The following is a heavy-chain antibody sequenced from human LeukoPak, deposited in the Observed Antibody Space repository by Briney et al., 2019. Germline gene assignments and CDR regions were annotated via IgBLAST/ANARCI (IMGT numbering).Heavy chain of an antibody. CDR3: AIHTMVRGYSDY. CDR1: GFTFNTYY. Sequence: GGSLRLSCAASGFTFNTYYMSWVRQAPGTGLEWVANIKQDGSEKYYVDSVKGRFTISRDNAKNSLYLQMNSLRAEDTALYYCAIHTMVRGYSDYWGQGTLVTVSS. J-gene: IGHJ4*02. CDR2: IKQDGSEK. D-gene: IGHD3-10*01. V-gene: IGHV3-7*01.